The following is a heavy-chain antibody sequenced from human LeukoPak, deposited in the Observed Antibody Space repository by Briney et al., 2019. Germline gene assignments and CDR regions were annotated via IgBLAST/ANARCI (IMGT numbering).Heavy chain of an antibody. CDR3: AHSHQGLHAFDI. J-gene: IGHJ3*02. CDR1: GFSLSTSGVG. Sequence: SGPTLVNRTQTLXLTCTFSGFSLSTSGVGVGWIRQPPGKALEWLALIYWDDDKRYSPSLKGRLTITKDTSKNQVVLTMTNMDPVDTATYYCAHSHQGLHAFDIWGQGTMVTVSS. CDR2: IYWDDDK. V-gene: IGHV2-5*02.